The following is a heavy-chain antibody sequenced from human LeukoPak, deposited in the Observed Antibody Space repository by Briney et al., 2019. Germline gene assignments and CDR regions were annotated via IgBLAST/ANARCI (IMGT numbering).Heavy chain of an antibody. CDR3: ARQWPPGYNWFDP. CDR2: IYYSGST. D-gene: IGHD5-24*01. Sequence: PSQTLSLTCTVSGGSISSSSYYWGWIRQPPGKGLEWIGSIYYSGSTYYNPSLKSRVTISVDTSKNQFSLKLSSVTAADTAVYYCARQWPPGYNWFDPWGQGTLVTVSS. V-gene: IGHV4-39*01. CDR1: GGSISSSSYY. J-gene: IGHJ5*02.